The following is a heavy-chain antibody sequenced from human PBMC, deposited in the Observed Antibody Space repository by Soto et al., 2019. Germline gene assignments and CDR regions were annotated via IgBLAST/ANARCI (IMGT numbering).Heavy chain of an antibody. CDR1: GYTFTSYY. V-gene: IGHV1-46*01. J-gene: IGHJ5*02. D-gene: IGHD6-13*01. CDR3: ARVRGQIEAAGPNWFDH. CDR2: INPSGGST. Sequence: ASVKVSCKASGYTFTSYYMHWVRQAPGQGLEWMGIINPSGGSTSYAQKFQGRVTMTRDTSTSTVYMELSSLRSEDTAVYYCARVRGQIEAAGPNWFDHWGQGTLVTV.